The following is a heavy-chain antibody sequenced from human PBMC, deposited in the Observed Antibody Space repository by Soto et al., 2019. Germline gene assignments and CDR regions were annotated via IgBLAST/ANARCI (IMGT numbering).Heavy chain of an antibody. Sequence: GGSLRLSCAASGFTFSAYAMSWVRQAPGKGLEWVSGISRDGGATDYADSVKSRLTISRDNAKNTLFLQMNSLRAEDTAIYYCAKVSILTESYHYYAMDVWGQGTTVTVSS. CDR2: ISRDGGAT. CDR3: AKVSILTESYHYYAMDV. D-gene: IGHD3-9*01. J-gene: IGHJ6*02. V-gene: IGHV3-23*01. CDR1: GFTFSAYA.